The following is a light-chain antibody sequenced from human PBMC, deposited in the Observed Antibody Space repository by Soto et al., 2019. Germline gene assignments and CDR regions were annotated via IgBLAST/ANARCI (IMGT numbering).Light chain of an antibody. CDR1: SSDVGSYNL. CDR3: CSFAGSSTHVV. V-gene: IGLV2-23*01. J-gene: IGLJ2*01. CDR2: EGS. Sequence: QSALTQPASVSGSPGQSITISCTGTSSDVGSYNLVSWYQQHPGKAPKLMIYEGSKRPSGVSNRFSGSKSGNTASLTISGLQDEDEADYSCCSFAGSSTHVVFGGGTKLPVL.